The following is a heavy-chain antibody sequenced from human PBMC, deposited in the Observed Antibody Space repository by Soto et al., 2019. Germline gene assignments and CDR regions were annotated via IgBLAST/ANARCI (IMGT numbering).Heavy chain of an antibody. CDR3: ARDAFDGDYGHDY. J-gene: IGHJ4*02. CDR2: IYYSGST. V-gene: IGHV4-31*03. CDR1: GGSISSGGYY. Sequence: PSETLSLTCTVSGGSISSGGYYWSWIRQHPGKGLEWIGYIYYSGSTYYNPSLKSRVTISVDTSKNQFSLKLSSVTAADTAVYYCARDAFDGDYGHDYWGQGTLVTVSS. D-gene: IGHD4-17*01.